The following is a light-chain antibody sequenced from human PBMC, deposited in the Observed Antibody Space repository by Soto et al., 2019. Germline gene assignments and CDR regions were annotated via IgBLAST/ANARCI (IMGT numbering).Light chain of an antibody. CDR2: DAS. V-gene: IGKV3-11*01. CDR1: QSVRSY. Sequence: ETVLTQSPATLSSSPGERVTLSCRASQSVRSYLAWYQQKPGQAHRLLIYDASNRATGIPPRFSGSGSGTDFTLIISSLEPEDFAVYYCQQRTNWPLNFGGGNKVEIK. J-gene: IGKJ4*01. CDR3: QQRTNWPLN.